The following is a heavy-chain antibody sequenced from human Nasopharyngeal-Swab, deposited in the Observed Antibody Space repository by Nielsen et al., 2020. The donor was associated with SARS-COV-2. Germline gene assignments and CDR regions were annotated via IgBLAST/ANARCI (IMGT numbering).Heavy chain of an antibody. V-gene: IGHV1-2*05. Sequence: ASVKVSCKASGYTFTGYYMHWVRQAPGQGLEWMGRINPNSGGTNYAQKFQGRVTMTRDTSISTAYMELSGLRSDDTVVYYCARGGYSGYDFTPADYYYYGMDVWGQGTTVTVSS. J-gene: IGHJ6*02. CDR1: GYTFTGYY. CDR3: ARGGYSGYDFTPADYYYYGMDV. CDR2: INPNSGGT. D-gene: IGHD5-12*01.